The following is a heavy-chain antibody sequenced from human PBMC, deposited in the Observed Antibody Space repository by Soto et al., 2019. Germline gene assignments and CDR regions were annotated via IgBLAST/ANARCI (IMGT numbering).Heavy chain of an antibody. Sequence: EVQLVESGGGLVQPGRSLRLSCAASGFTFDDYAMHWVRQAPGKGLEWVSGIRWNSGSIGYADAVKGRFTISRDNAKNSLYLQMNSLRAEDTALYYCAKAVGSYGNFDYWGQGTLVTVSS. CDR1: GFTFDDYA. CDR3: AKAVGSYGNFDY. V-gene: IGHV3-9*01. CDR2: IRWNSGSI. D-gene: IGHD5-18*01. J-gene: IGHJ4*02.